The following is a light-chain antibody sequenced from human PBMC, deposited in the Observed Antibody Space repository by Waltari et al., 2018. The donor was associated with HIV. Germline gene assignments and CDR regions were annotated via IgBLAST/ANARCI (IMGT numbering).Light chain of an antibody. J-gene: IGKJ4*01. CDR2: WAS. Sequence: DIVMTQSPDSLAVSLGERATINCKSSQSVLYNSNNKNYLAWYQQKPGQPPKLLIYWASTRESGVPYRFSGSGSGTDFTLTISSLQAEDVAVYYCQQDYSTPITVGGGTKVEIK. V-gene: IGKV4-1*01. CDR1: QSVLYNSNNKNY. CDR3: QQDYSTPIT.